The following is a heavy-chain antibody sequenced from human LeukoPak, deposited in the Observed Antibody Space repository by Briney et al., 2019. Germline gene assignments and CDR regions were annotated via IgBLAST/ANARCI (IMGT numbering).Heavy chain of an antibody. D-gene: IGHD5-18*01. V-gene: IGHV1-3*04. CDR1: GYTFTRHS. J-gene: IGHJ5*02. CDR2: INTGNGNT. CDR3: ARCGYSDGWSCDH. Sequence: ASVKVSCKASGYTFTRHSMHWVRQAPGQRLEWMGWINTGNGNTKYSQKFQGRVTVTRDTSASTAYMELSSLRSEDTAVYYCARCGYSDGWSCDHWGQGTLVTVSS.